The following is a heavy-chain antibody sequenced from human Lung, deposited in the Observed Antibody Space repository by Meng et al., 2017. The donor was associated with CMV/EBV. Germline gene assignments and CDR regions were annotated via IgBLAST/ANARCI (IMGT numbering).Heavy chain of an antibody. V-gene: IGHV4-4*03. CDR3: LRRSGGSV. CDR1: GDSITNHNW. CDR2: IPPRGSS. Sequence: QVQLRGWGQALVKPPKPLCLPTALTGDSITNHNWWAWVRQPPGKGLEWIGEIPPRGSSAYNPSLKSRFSMSIDKSKNQFSLKLTSVTAADTAVYHCLRRSGGSVWGQGTLVTVSS. J-gene: IGHJ1*01. D-gene: IGHD3-10*01.